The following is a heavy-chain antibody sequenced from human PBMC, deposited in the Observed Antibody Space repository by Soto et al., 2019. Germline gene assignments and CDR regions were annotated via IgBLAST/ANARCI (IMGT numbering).Heavy chain of an antibody. CDR1: GGSVTSDEDY. D-gene: IGHD4-17*01. CDR2: IYYSGST. V-gene: IGHV4-30-4*01. J-gene: IGHJ6*02. CDR3: AKYGEDYYSAMDV. Sequence: SETLSLTCTVSGGSVTSDEDYWTWIRQPPGKGLEWIGYIYYSGSTYYNPSLKSRVTISLDTSKNQFLLMLSSVTAADTAVYYCAKYGEDYYSAMDVWGQGTTVTVSS.